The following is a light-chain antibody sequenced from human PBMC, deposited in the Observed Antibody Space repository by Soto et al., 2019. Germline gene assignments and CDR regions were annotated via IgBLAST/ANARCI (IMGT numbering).Light chain of an antibody. Sequence: EIVMTQSPATLSVSPGEGATLSCRASQSVSSNLAWYQQKPGQAPRLLIYGASTRAAGIPARFSGSGSGTEFTLTLSGLQSEDLAVYYCQQYNDWPRAFGQGTKLEIK. CDR2: GAS. CDR1: QSVSSN. CDR3: QQYNDWPRA. V-gene: IGKV3-15*01. J-gene: IGKJ2*01.